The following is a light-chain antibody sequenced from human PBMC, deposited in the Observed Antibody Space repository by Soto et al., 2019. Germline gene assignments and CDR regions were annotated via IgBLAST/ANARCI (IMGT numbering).Light chain of an antibody. CDR3: QQYDSSPLS. CDR2: GAS. Sequence: EIVLTQSPGTLSLSPGERATLSCRASQSVSSNYLAWYQQKPGQAPRLLIYGASSRSTGIPDRFSVSGSGTDFNLTISRLEPEYVAVDYCQQYDSSPLSFGRGTKVEIK. CDR1: QSVSSNY. J-gene: IGKJ4*01. V-gene: IGKV3-20*01.